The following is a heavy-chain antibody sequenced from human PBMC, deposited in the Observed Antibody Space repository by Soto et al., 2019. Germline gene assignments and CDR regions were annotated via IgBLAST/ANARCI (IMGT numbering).Heavy chain of an antibody. J-gene: IGHJ4*02. D-gene: IGHD3-16*02. V-gene: IGHV3-30*18. CDR1: GFTFSNYA. CDR3: AKALGELSPESYDY. CDR2: ISYDGSDK. Sequence: QVQLVESGGGVVQPGRSLRLSCAASGFTFSNYAMHWVRQAPGKGLEWVAVISYDGSDKYYADSVKGRFTISRDNSKSTLNMQMNSRSADDTAVYYCAKALGELSPESYDYWGQGTLITVSS.